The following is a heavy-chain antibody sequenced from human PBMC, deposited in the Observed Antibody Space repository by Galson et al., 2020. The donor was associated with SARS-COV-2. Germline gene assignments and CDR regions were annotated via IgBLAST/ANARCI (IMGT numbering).Heavy chain of an antibody. CDR3: ASGGERGVPTYHDY. CDR2: ISRSSSYI. J-gene: IGHJ4*02. CDR1: GFSFSSYS. V-gene: IGHV3-21*01. D-gene: IGHD3-16*01. Sequence: GGSLRLSCAASGFSFSSYSMNWVRQAPGKGLEWVSSISRSSSYIYYADSVKGRFTISRDTAKNSLYLQMNSLRAEDTAVYYCASGGERGVPTYHDYWGQGTLVTVSS.